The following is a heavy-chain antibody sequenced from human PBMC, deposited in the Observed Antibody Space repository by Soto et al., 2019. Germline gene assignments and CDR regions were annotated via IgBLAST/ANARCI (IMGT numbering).Heavy chain of an antibody. V-gene: IGHV4-34*01. Sequence: SETLSLTCAAYGGSFSGYYWTWIRQPPGTGLEWIGEINHSGSTNYNPSLKSRVTISVDTSKNQFSLKLTSVTAADMAVYYCARDKITGLFDYWGQGTLVTVSS. CDR2: INHSGST. CDR3: ARDKITGLFDY. CDR1: GGSFSGYY. J-gene: IGHJ4*02. D-gene: IGHD2-8*02.